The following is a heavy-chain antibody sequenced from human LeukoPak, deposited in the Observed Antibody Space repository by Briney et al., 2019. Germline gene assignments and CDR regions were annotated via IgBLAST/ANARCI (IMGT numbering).Heavy chain of an antibody. CDR1: GYTFTGYY. J-gene: IGHJ4*02. CDR2: INPNSGDT. V-gene: IGHV1-2*02. Sequence: ASVKVSCKASGYTFTGYYMHWVRQAPGQGLEWMGWINPNSGDTNYAQRFQGRVTVTRDTSISTAYMELNRLRSDDTAVYYCARLYSGYYYFDYWGQGTLVTVSS. CDR3: ARLYSGYYYFDY. D-gene: IGHD1-26*01.